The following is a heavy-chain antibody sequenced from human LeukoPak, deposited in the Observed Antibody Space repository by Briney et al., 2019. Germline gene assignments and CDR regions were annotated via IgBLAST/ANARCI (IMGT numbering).Heavy chain of an antibody. CDR1: GFTFSSYA. V-gene: IGHV3-30-3*01. D-gene: IGHD3-10*01. CDR2: ISYDGSNK. CDR3: AKDEFGTFDY. J-gene: IGHJ4*02. Sequence: GGSLRLSCAASGFTFSSYAMHWVRQAPGKGLEWVAVISYDGSNKYYADSVKGRFTISRDNSKNTLYLQMNSLRAEDTAVYYCAKDEFGTFDYWGQGTLVTVSS.